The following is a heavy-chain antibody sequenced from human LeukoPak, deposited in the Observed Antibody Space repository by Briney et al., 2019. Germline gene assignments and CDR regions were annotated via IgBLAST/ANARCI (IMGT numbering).Heavy chain of an antibody. CDR2: IYHSGST. V-gene: IGHV4-30-2*01. J-gene: IGHJ5*02. CDR3: ARVVSRGRFDP. CDR1: GVSISSGGYS. Sequence: PSETLSLTCAVSGVSISSGGYSWSWIRQPPGKGLEWIGCIYHSGSTYYNPSLKSRVTISVDRSKNQFSLKLSSVTAADTAVYYCARVVSRGRFDPWGQGTLVTVSS. D-gene: IGHD3-10*01.